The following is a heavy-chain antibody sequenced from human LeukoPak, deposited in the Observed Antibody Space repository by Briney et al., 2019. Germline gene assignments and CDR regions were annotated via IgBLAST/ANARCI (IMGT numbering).Heavy chain of an antibody. CDR1: GYTFTGYD. J-gene: IGHJ4*02. V-gene: IGHV1-2*02. CDR3: ARVAGCCDY. CDR2: IIPNSGGT. Sequence: ASVKVSCKASGYTFTGYDMHWVRQAPGQGLEWMGGIIPNSGGTNSTQKFQARVTMTRDTSISTAYMALSRLSSDDAAGYYCARVAGCCDYWGQGTLVTVSS.